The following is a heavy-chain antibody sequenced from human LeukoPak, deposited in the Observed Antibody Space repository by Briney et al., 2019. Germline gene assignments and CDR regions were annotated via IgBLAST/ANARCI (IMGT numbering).Heavy chain of an antibody. Sequence: GGSLRLSCAASGFTFSSYVMHWVRQAPGKGLEWVAIISYDGSNEYYADSVKGRFTISRDNAKNSLYLQMNSLRAEDTAVYYCARGGASIVVVVAATTDFDYWGQGTLVTVSS. CDR1: GFTFSSYV. V-gene: IGHV3-30*04. CDR3: ARGGASIVVVVAATTDFDY. CDR2: ISYDGSNE. D-gene: IGHD2-15*01. J-gene: IGHJ4*02.